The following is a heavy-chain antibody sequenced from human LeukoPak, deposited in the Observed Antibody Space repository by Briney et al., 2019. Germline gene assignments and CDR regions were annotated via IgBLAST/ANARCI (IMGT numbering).Heavy chain of an antibody. CDR2: IYYSVST. CDR1: GDSISSGGYY. Sequence: SQTLSLTCTVSGDSISSGGYYWSWIRQHPGKGLEWIGYIYYSVSTYYNPSLKSRVTISVDTSKNQFSLKLSSVTAADTAVYYCARVVEDIVVVPAAMGNWFDPWGQGTLVTVSS. CDR3: ARVVEDIVVVPAAMGNWFDP. V-gene: IGHV4-31*03. D-gene: IGHD2-2*01. J-gene: IGHJ5*02.